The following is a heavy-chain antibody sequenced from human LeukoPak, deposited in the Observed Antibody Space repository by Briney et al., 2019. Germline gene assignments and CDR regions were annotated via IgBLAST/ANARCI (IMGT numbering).Heavy chain of an antibody. CDR3: ARLWPGGSWAFDI. Sequence: SETLSLTCAVYGGSFSDYFWTWIRQPPGKGLERIGDINHSGSTNYNPSLKSRVTMSLDTSKNQFSLKLSSVTAADTAVYYCARLWPGGSWAFDIWGQGTMVTVSS. D-gene: IGHD3-10*01. V-gene: IGHV4-34*01. J-gene: IGHJ3*02. CDR1: GGSFSDYF. CDR2: INHSGST.